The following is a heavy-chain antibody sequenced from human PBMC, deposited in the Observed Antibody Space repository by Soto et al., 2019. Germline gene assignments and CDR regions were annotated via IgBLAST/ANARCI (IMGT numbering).Heavy chain of an antibody. CDR1: GGSFSGYY. Sequence: SETLSLTCAVYGGSFSGYYWSWIRQPPGKGLEWIGEINHSGSTNYNPSLKSRVTISVDTSKNQFSLKLSSVTAAATAVRYVERPSHSAVTTFDHWGQGTLVTV. J-gene: IGHJ5*02. D-gene: IGHD4-4*01. CDR3: ERPSHSAVTTFDH. V-gene: IGHV4-34*09. CDR2: INHSGST.